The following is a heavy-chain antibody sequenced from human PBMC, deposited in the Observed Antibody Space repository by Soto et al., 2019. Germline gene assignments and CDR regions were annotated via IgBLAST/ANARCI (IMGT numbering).Heavy chain of an antibody. CDR2: IYYSGST. J-gene: IGHJ5*02. CDR3: ARDRVGGYDYVKWFDP. Sequence: PSETLSLTCTVSGGSISSGGYYWSWIRQHPGKGLEWIGYIYYSGSTYYNPSLKSRVTISVDTSKNQFSLKLSSVTAADTAVYYCARDRVGGYDYVKWFDPWGQGTLVTVSS. V-gene: IGHV4-31*03. D-gene: IGHD5-12*01. CDR1: GGSISSGGYY.